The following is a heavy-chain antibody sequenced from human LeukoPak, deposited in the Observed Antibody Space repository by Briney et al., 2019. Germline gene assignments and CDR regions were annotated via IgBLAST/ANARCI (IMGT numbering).Heavy chain of an antibody. CDR1: GFTFSIRS. V-gene: IGHV3-64D*06. Sequence: GGSLRLSCSASGFTFSIRSMHWVRQAPGKGLEYVSGSSANGGSTYYADSVKGRFIISRDNSKNTVYLQMSSLRPGDTAVYYCVTQISGWVYWGQGTLVTVSS. CDR2: SSANGGST. J-gene: IGHJ4*02. D-gene: IGHD6-19*01. CDR3: VTQISGWVY.